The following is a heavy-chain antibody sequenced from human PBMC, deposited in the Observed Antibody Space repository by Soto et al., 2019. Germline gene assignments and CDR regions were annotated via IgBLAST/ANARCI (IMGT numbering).Heavy chain of an antibody. CDR3: AGDPYYYGSAF. CDR2: ISGGGTTI. D-gene: IGHD3-10*01. J-gene: IGHJ4*02. Sequence: EVQLVESGGGLVQPGGSLRLSCAASGFSFSNSEMNWIRQAPGKGLEWVSKISGGGTTIYYADSVKGRFTVSRDNAKNSLYLQMNSLRAEDTAVYYCAGDPYYYGSAFWGQGTLVTVSS. V-gene: IGHV3-48*03. CDR1: GFSFSNSE.